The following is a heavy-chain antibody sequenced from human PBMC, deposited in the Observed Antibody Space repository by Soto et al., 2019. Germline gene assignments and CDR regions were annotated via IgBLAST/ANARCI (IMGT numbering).Heavy chain of an antibody. D-gene: IGHD6-19*01. CDR1: GGTFSKYG. CDR3: ATYRPGSSGANLFDP. V-gene: IGHV1-69*01. J-gene: IGHJ5*02. Sequence: QLVQSGAEVKKPGSSVKVSCQAFGGTFSKYGVSWVRQAPGQGLQWMGGITPMLGTSTITQRFHDRVTLTADEFTTVAYMELNSLTSEDTAIYYCATYRPGSSGANLFDPWCQGTLVTVSP. CDR2: ITPMLGTS.